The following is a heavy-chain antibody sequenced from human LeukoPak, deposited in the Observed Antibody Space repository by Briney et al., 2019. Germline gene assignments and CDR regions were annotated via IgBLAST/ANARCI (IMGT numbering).Heavy chain of an antibody. J-gene: IGHJ3*02. CDR2: IYYSGST. D-gene: IGHD1-26*01. CDR3: ARGMSTTFDAFDI. CDR1: GGSISSHS. Sequence: SETLSLTCSVSGGSISSHSWSWIRQAPGKGMEWLGYIYYSGSTTYNPSLKSRVTISVDPSKNQFPLRLNSVTAADTAVYYCARGMSTTFDAFDIWGQGTMVTVSS. V-gene: IGHV4-59*11.